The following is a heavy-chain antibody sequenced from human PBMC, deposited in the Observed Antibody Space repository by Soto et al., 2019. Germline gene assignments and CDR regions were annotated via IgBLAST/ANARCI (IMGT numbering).Heavy chain of an antibody. CDR2: ISYDGSNK. Sequence: VQLVESGGGVVQPGRSLRLSCAASGFTFSSYGMHWVRQAPGKGLEWVAVISYDGSNKYYADSVKGRFTISRDNSKNTLDLQMNSLRAEDTAVYYCAKGDVVVVAAIDYWGQGTLVTVSS. CDR1: GFTFSSYG. D-gene: IGHD2-15*01. CDR3: AKGDVVVVAAIDY. V-gene: IGHV3-30*18. J-gene: IGHJ4*02.